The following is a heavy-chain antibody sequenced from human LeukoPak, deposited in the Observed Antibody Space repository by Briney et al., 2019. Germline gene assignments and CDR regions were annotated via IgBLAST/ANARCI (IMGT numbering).Heavy chain of an antibody. CDR1: AGSMSRYY. CDR2: IYSSGST. CDR3: ARRPSGYSGYDPHYFDY. J-gene: IGHJ4*02. Sequence: SETLSLTCTVSAGSMSRYYWSWIRQPPGKGLEWIGYIYSSGSTNYNPSLKSRVTVSVDTSKNQFSLKLSSVTAADTAVYYCARRPSGYSGYDPHYFDYWGQGTLVTVSS. V-gene: IGHV4-59*08. D-gene: IGHD5-12*01.